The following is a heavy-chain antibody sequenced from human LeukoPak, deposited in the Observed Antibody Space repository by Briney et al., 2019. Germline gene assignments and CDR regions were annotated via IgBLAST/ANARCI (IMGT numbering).Heavy chain of an antibody. CDR3: ATNVRTAGTDYYFDY. CDR2: IYTSGST. Sequence: SETLSLTCTVSGGSISSYYWSWIRQPAGKGLEWIGRIYTSGSTKYNPSLKSRVTMSVDTSKNQFSLRLSSVTAADTAVYYCATNVRTAGTDYYFDYWGQGTLVTVSS. CDR1: GGSISSYY. D-gene: IGHD6-19*01. J-gene: IGHJ4*02. V-gene: IGHV4-4*07.